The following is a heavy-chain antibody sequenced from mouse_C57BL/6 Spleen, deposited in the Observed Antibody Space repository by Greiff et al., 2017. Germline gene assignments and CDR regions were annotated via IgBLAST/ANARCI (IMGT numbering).Heavy chain of an antibody. CDR2: ISYDGSN. CDR1: GYSITSGYY. J-gene: IGHJ3*01. V-gene: IGHV3-6*01. D-gene: IGHD1-1*01. CDR3: ARAAYGFAY. Sequence: EVKLQESGPGLVKPSQSLSLTCSVTGYSITSGYYWNWIRQFPGNKLEWMGYISYDGSNNYNPSLKNRISITRDTSKNQFFLKLNSVTTEDTATYYCARAAYGFAYWGQGTLVTVSA.